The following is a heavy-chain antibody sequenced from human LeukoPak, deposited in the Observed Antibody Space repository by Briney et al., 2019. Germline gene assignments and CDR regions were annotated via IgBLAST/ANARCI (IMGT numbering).Heavy chain of an antibody. CDR2: ISGSGGTT. D-gene: IGHD6-13*01. J-gene: IGHJ3*02. V-gene: IGHV3-23*01. CDR1: GFTFSSYV. Sequence: GGSLRLSCAASGFTFSSYVMSWVRQAPGKGLEWVSGISGSGGTTYYADSVKGRFTISRDNSKNTLYLQMNSLRAEDTAVYYCAKQIAARGLGAFDIWGQGTMVTVSS. CDR3: AKQIAARGLGAFDI.